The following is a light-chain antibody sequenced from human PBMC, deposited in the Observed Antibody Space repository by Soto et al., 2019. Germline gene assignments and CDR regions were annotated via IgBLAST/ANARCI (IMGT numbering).Light chain of an antibody. J-gene: IGKJ1*01. CDR1: QGISNS. CDR3: QNYNSDPRT. CDR2: AAS. V-gene: IGKV1-27*01. Sequence: DIQMTQSPSSLSASIGDRVTITCRASQGISNSLAWYQQKPGKVPKLLIYAASTLQSGVPSRFSGSGSGTDFTLTISSLQTEDVVTYYCQNYNSDPRTFGQGNKV.